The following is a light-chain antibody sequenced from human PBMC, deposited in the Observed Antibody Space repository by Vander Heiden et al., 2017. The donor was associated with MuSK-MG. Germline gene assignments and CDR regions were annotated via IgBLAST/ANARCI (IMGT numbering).Light chain of an antibody. CDR2: YDR. CDR1: NIGSKS. Sequence: SYVLTQPPSVSVAPGQTARITCGGNNIGSKSVHWYQQMPGQAPVLVIYYDRDRPSGIPEQFSGSNSGNTATLTISRVEAGDEADYYCQVWDSSNDHVIFGGGTKLTVL. CDR3: QVWDSSNDHVI. V-gene: IGLV3-21*04. J-gene: IGLJ2*01.